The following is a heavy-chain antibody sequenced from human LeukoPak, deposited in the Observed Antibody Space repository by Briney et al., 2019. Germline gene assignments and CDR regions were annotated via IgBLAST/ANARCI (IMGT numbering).Heavy chain of an antibody. Sequence: ASVKVSCKASGYTFTTYDINWVRQATGQGLEWMGWMNPNSGNTGYAQKFQGRVTMSRNTSITTTYMELSSLRSEDTAVYYCARGRGSGHKENWFDPWGQGTLVTVSS. CDR1: GYTFTTYD. J-gene: IGHJ5*02. V-gene: IGHV1-8*01. D-gene: IGHD6-19*01. CDR3: ARGRGSGHKENWFDP. CDR2: MNPNSGNT.